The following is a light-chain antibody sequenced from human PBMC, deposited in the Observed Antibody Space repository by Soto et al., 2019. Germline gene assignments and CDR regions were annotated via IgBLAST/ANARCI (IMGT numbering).Light chain of an antibody. J-gene: IGKJ4*01. CDR3: QQRSNWPPVT. Sequence: EIVLTQSPATLSLSPGERATLSCRASQSVSSYLAWYQQKPGQAPRLLIYDASNRATGIPARFSGSGSGTDFTLTISSLEPDDFAAYYCQQRSNWPPVTFGGGTKVEIK. CDR1: QSVSSY. V-gene: IGKV3-11*01. CDR2: DAS.